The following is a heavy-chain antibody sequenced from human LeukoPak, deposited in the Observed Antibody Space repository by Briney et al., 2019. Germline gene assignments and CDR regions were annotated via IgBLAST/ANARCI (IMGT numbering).Heavy chain of an antibody. V-gene: IGHV3-21*01. CDR3: ARDRRAVVGPGDFDY. CDR2: ISSSSSYI. D-gene: IGHD2-15*01. J-gene: IGHJ4*02. CDR1: GFTFSSYS. Sequence: PGGSLRLSCAASGFTFSSYSMNWVRQAPGKGLEWVSSISSSSSYIYYADSVKGRFTISRDNAKNSLYLQMNSLRAEDTATYYCARDRRAVVGPGDFDYWGQGTLVTVSS.